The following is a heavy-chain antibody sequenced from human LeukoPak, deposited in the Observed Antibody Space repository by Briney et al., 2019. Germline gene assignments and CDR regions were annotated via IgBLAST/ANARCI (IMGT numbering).Heavy chain of an antibody. CDR1: GFTFSSYV. D-gene: IGHD7-27*01. V-gene: IGHV3-74*01. CDR3: ARVNWGSYDY. CDR2: MSNDGSYT. J-gene: IGHJ4*02. Sequence: PGGSLRLSCAGSGFTFSSYVMHWVRQAPGQGLEYVSHMSNDGSYTVYADSVKGRFTISRENAKNTVYLQMNSLRAEDTAVYYCARVNWGSYDYWGQGALITVSS.